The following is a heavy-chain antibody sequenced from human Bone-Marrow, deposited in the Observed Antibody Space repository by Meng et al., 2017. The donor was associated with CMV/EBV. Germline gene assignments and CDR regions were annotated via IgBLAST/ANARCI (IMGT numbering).Heavy chain of an antibody. V-gene: IGHV3-23*03. CDR2: IYSGGSST. J-gene: IGHJ4*02. D-gene: IGHD3-10*01. Sequence: GESLKISCAASGFTFSSYAMSWVRQAPGKGLEWVSVIYSGGSSTYYADSVKGRFTISRDNSKNTLYLQMNSLRAEDTAVYYCRVMVRGVPPSFFDYWGQGTLVTVSS. CDR3: RVMVRGVPPSFFDY. CDR1: GFTFSSYA.